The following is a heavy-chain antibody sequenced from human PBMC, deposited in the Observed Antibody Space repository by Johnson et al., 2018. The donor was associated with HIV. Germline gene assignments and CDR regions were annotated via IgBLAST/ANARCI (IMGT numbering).Heavy chain of an antibody. CDR1: GFTFDDYG. D-gene: IGHD1-14*01. Sequence: EVQLVESGGGVVRPGGSLRLSCAASGFTFDDYGMSWVRQAPGKGLEWVSVIYTGGNTYYANSVKYRFTISRDISKNTLYLEMNIMRAEDTDVYYCARGRSGILILDDAFDIWGQGTMVTVSS. V-gene: IGHV3-66*01. J-gene: IGHJ3*02. CDR2: IYTGGNT. CDR3: ARGRSGILILDDAFDI.